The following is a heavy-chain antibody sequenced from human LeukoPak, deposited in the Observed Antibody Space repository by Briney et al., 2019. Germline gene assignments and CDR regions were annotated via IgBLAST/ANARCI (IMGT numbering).Heavy chain of an antibody. V-gene: IGHV1-2*02. Sequence: GASVKVSCKASGYSFTDYFIHWVRQAPGQGLEWMGWINPNSGGTNYAQKFQGRVTMTRDTSISTAYMELSRLLSGDTAVYYCARGKTVVYCGGDCYRFDNWGQGTLVTVSS. CDR3: ARGKTVVYCGGDCYRFDN. CDR2: INPNSGGT. J-gene: IGHJ4*02. CDR1: GYSFTDYF. D-gene: IGHD2-21*02.